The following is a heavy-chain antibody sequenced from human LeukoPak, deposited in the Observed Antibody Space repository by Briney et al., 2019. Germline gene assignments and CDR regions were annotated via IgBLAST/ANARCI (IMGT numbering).Heavy chain of an antibody. CDR1: GGSISSGGYY. CDR3: ARGGDIVVVPAAIPHRFDP. Sequence: SQTLSLTCTVSGGSISSGGYYWSWIRQHPGKGLEWIGYIYYSGSTYYNPSLKSRVTISVDTSKNQFSLKLSSVTAADTAVYYCARGGDIVVVPAAIPHRFDPWGQGTLVTVSS. J-gene: IGHJ5*02. D-gene: IGHD2-2*01. V-gene: IGHV4-31*03. CDR2: IYYSGST.